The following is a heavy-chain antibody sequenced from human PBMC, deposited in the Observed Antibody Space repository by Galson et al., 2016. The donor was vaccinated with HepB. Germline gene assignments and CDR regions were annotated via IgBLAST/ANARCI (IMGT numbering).Heavy chain of an antibody. CDR1: GYTFTNYP. CDR3: ARGSRVGATTGGAVDY. Sequence: SCKASGYTFTNYPMHWVRQAPGQRPEWMGWINAGIGNTEYSTKFQGRVTVTRDTSASTAYMQLSSLTSEDTAIYYCARGSRVGATTGGAVDYWGQGTLVTVSS. J-gene: IGHJ4*02. V-gene: IGHV1-3*01. CDR2: INAGIGNT. D-gene: IGHD1-26*01.